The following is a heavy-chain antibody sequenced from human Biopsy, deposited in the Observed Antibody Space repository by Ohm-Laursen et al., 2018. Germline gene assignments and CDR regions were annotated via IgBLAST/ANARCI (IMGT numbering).Heavy chain of an antibody. V-gene: IGHV4-59*12. J-gene: IGHJ4*02. CDR2: ITYRGST. D-gene: IGHD1-7*01. CDR1: DGSIDNYH. Sequence: SDTLSLTCNVSDGSIDNYHWTWIRQAPGKTLEWIGSITYRGSTYYNPSLKSRVSVSEDTSKNQFSLRLTSVTAADTAVYYCARGPKRLTGTSYFEDWGRGILVTVSS. CDR3: ARGPKRLTGTSYFED.